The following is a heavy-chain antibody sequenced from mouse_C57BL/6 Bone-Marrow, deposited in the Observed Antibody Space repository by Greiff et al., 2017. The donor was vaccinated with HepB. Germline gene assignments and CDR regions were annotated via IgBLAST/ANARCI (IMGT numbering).Heavy chain of an antibody. J-gene: IGHJ4*01. V-gene: IGHV1-69*01. Sequence: QVQLQQPGAELVMPGASVKLSCKASGYTFTSYWMHWVKQRPGQGLEWIGEIDPSDSYTNYNQKFKGKSTLTVDKSSSTAYMQLSSLTSEDSAVYYCARSGWGAMDYWGQGTSVTVSS. CDR1: GYTFTSYW. CDR3: ARSGWGAMDY. CDR2: IDPSDSYT. D-gene: IGHD2-3*01.